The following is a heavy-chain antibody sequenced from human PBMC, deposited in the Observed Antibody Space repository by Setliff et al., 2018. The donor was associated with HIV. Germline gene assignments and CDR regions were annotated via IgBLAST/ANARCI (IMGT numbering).Heavy chain of an antibody. V-gene: IGHV3-21*01. CDR2: ISSSSSYI. D-gene: IGHD3-9*01. CDR3: VRRFLTVHMDV. Sequence: PGGSLRLSCAASGFTFGDFWMSWVRQAPGKGLEWVSSISSSSSYINYADSVRGRFTISRDNAKNSLYLQMNSLRAEDTAVYYCVRRFLTVHMDVRGKGTTVTVSS. J-gene: IGHJ6*03. CDR1: GFTFGDFW.